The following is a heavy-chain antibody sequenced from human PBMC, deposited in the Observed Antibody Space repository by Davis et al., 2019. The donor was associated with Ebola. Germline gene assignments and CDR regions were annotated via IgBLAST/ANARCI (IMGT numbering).Heavy chain of an antibody. D-gene: IGHD3-22*01. CDR2: IKQDGSEK. V-gene: IGHV3-7*03. Sequence: GGSLRLSCTASGFTFGDYAMSWVRQAPGKGLEWVANIKQDGSEKYYVDSVKGRFTISRDNAENSLYLQMNSLRDEDSAVYFCSRTSYYDSSGYYYFNYWGQGTLVTVSS. CDR3: SRTSYYDSSGYYYFNY. CDR1: GFTFGDYA. J-gene: IGHJ4*02.